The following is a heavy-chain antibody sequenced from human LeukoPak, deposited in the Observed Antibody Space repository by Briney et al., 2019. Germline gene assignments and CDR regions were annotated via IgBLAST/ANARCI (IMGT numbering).Heavy chain of an antibody. D-gene: IGHD3-22*01. Sequence: PGGSLGLSCAASGPTLSYYWMSWVRQAPGKGLEWVANINQGGSEKYYVDSVKGRFTISRDNAKNSLYLQMNSLRAEDAAVYYCATYYYDNTGLIWGQGTLVTVSS. CDR1: GPTLSYYW. V-gene: IGHV3-7*01. J-gene: IGHJ4*02. CDR2: INQGGSEK. CDR3: ATYYYDNTGLI.